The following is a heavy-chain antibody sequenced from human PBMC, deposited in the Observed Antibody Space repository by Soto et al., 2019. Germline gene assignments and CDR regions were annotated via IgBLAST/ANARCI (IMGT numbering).Heavy chain of an antibody. D-gene: IGHD5-12*01. V-gene: IGHV4-39*07. CDR3: ARDRGAPGGYVNYFYYGMDV. J-gene: IGHJ6*02. CDR2: IYYSGST. CDR1: GGSISSSSYY. Sequence: SETLSLTCTVSGGSISSSSYYWGWIRQPPGKGLEWIGSIYYSGSTYYNPSLKSRVTISVDPSKNQFSLKLSSVTAADTAVYYCARDRGAPGGYVNYFYYGMDVWGQGTTVTVSS.